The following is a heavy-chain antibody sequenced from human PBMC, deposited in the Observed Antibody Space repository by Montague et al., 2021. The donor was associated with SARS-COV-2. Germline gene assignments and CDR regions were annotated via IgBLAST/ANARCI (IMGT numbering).Heavy chain of an antibody. CDR1: GGSISSNY. V-gene: IGHV4-59*13. Sequence: SETLSLTCSVSGGSISSNYWSWIRQSPRTGLEWNWYIFNSGITDYNHYLTRRVPISVDMSKNQFYLPLNSVTVAASAAYFCESTEYNWHDWFDPWGQGTLVTVSS. D-gene: IGHD1-20*01. CDR3: ESTEYNWHDWFDP. CDR2: IFNSGIT. J-gene: IGHJ5*02.